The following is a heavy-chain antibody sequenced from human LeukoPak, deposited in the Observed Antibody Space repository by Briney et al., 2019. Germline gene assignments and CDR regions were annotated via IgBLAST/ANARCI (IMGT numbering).Heavy chain of an antibody. CDR1: GFTFSSYS. Sequence: GGSLRLSCAASGFTFSSYSMNWVRQAPGKGLEWVSSISSSSSYIYYADSVKDRFTISRDNAKNSLYLQMNSLRAEDTAVYYCARAAMVRGVIGWFDPWGQGTLVTVSS. D-gene: IGHD3-10*01. J-gene: IGHJ5*02. V-gene: IGHV3-21*01. CDR2: ISSSSSYI. CDR3: ARAAMVRGVIGWFDP.